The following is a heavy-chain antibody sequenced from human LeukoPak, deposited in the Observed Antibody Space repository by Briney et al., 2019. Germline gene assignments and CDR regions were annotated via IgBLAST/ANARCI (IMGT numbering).Heavy chain of an antibody. V-gene: IGHV3-23*01. CDR1: GFTFSSYG. CDR3: AKDYDYVWGSYRLYYFAY. D-gene: IGHD3-16*02. J-gene: IGHJ4*02. CDR2: ISGSGGST. Sequence: GGSLRLSRVASGFTFSSYGMSWVRQAPGKGLEWVSGISGSGGSTYYADSVKGRFTISRDNSKNTMSLQMNSLRAEDTAVYYCAKDYDYVWGSYRLYYFAYWGQGTLVTVSS.